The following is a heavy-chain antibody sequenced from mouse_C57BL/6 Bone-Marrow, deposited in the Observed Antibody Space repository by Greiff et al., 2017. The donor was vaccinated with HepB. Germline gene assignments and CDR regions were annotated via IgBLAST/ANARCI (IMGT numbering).Heavy chain of an antibody. D-gene: IGHD2-12*01. CDR2: ISYDGSN. Sequence: DVQLQESGPGLVKPSQSLSLTCSVTGYSITSGYYWNWIRQFPGNKLEWMGYISYDGSNNYNPSLKNRISITRDTSKNQFFLKLNSVTTEDTATYYCAGDLRRSFAYWGQGTLVTVSA. J-gene: IGHJ3*01. CDR3: AGDLRRSFAY. CDR1: GYSITSGYY. V-gene: IGHV3-6*01.